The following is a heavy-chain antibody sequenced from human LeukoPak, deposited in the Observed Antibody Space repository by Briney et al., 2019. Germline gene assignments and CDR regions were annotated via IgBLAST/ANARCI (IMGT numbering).Heavy chain of an antibody. CDR2: IKSKNDGETT. Sequence: PGGSLRLSCAASGFTFRDAWMTWVRQTPGKGLEWVGRIKSKNDGETTDYATPVKDRFAISRDDSRSTLYLQMNSLKIEDTAVYYCTTALGWLLSSDYWGQGVLVTVSS. D-gene: IGHD3-22*01. CDR1: GFTFRDAW. V-gene: IGHV3-15*01. J-gene: IGHJ4*02. CDR3: TTALGWLLSSDY.